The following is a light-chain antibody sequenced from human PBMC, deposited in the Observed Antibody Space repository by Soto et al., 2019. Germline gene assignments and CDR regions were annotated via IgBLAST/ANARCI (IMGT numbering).Light chain of an antibody. CDR1: NPNIGTNY. CDR2: RNN. Sequence: QSVLTQPPSASGTPGQRVTISCSGGNPNIGTNYVYWYQHLPGATPKLLIYRNNHRPSGVPDRFSASKSGTSASLAINGLRSEDEANYYCAGWDDSLHGLVFGTGTKVTV. J-gene: IGLJ1*01. CDR3: AGWDDSLHGLV. V-gene: IGLV1-47*01.